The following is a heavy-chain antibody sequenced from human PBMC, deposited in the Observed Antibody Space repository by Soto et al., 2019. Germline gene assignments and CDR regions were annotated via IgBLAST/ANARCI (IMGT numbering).Heavy chain of an antibody. V-gene: IGHV4-61*01. CDR3: ARGQEDFGVLTYNWFDT. Sequence: SETLSLTCSVSGGSISSESYYWTWLRQPPGKGLEWVASTYYSGGTNYSPSLKSRVTISVDTSKNQFTLNLNSVTAEDTAVYYCARGQEDFGVLTYNWFDTWGQGTLVTVSS. J-gene: IGHJ5*02. CDR1: GGSISSESYY. D-gene: IGHD3-3*01. CDR2: TYYSGGT.